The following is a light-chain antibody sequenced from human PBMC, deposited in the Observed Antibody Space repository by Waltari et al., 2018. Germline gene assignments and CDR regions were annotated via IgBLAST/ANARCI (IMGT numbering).Light chain of an antibody. J-gene: IGKJ1*01. CDR1: QSIGFD. CDR3: QQYNTGPPCT. Sequence: CNASQSIGFDLAWYQEKPGQATRLLIYGASTRATGSPARFRGSGSGTDCSLTINSLQSEDFAVYYCQQYNTGPPCTFGQGTKVEVK. CDR2: GAS. V-gene: IGKV3-15*01.